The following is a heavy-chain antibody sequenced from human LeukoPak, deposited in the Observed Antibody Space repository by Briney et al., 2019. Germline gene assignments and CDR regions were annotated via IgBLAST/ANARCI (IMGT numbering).Heavy chain of an antibody. Sequence: GGSLRLSCAASGFTFSSYGMHWVRQAPGKGLEWVAVISYDGSNKYYADSVKGRFTISRDSSKNTLYLQMNSLRAEDTAVYYCAKDSDIAVAGTPFVSIFDYWGQGTLVTVSS. CDR2: ISYDGSNK. CDR1: GFTFSSYG. J-gene: IGHJ4*02. V-gene: IGHV3-30*18. CDR3: AKDSDIAVAGTPFVSIFDY. D-gene: IGHD6-19*01.